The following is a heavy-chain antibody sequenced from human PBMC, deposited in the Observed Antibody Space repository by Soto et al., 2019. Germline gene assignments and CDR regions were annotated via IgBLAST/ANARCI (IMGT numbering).Heavy chain of an antibody. CDR1: GGTFSSYA. V-gene: IGHV1-69*13. Sequence: GASVKVSCKASGGTFSSYAISWVRQAPGQGLDWMGGIIPIFGTANYAQKFQGRVTITADESTSTAYMELSSLRSEDTAVYYCASPKFRFWQQLDPWGQGTLVTVSS. J-gene: IGHJ5*02. D-gene: IGHD3-3*01. CDR2: IIPIFGTA. CDR3: ASPKFRFWQQLDP.